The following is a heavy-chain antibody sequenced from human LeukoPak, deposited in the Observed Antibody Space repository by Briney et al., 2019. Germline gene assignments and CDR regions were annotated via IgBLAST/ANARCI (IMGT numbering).Heavy chain of an antibody. Sequence: SETLSLTCTVSGGSFSDYYWTWLRQPPGRGLEWIGYSGSANYNPPLKSRVTISIDTSKRHFSLTLSSVTAADTAVYYCARTRRHYYGSGKNLTPWPAGLDVWGQGTTVIVS. CDR3: ARTRRHYYGSGKNLTPWPAGLDV. J-gene: IGHJ6*02. D-gene: IGHD3-10*01. V-gene: IGHV4-59*01. CDR1: GGSFSDYY. CDR2: SGSA.